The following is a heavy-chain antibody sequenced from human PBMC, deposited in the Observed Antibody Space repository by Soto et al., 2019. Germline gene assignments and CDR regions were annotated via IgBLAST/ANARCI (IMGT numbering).Heavy chain of an antibody. CDR1: GFTFSSYW. D-gene: IGHD2-8*01. CDR3: VPGYCTNGVCYDAFDI. J-gene: IGHJ3*02. Sequence: GGSLRLSCAASGFTFSSYWMHWVRQAPGKGLVWVSRINSDGSSTSYADSVKGRFTISRDNAKNTLYLQMNSLRAEDTAVYYCVPGYCTNGVCYDAFDIWGQGTMVTVSS. V-gene: IGHV3-74*01. CDR2: INSDGSST.